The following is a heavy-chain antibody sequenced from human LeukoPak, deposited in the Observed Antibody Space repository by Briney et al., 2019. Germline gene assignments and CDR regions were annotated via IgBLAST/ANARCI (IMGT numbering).Heavy chain of an antibody. CDR3: ARELGSHYGMDV. CDR1: GFTFSNYW. J-gene: IGHJ6*02. CDR2: ISSDGSST. D-gene: IGHD2-15*01. V-gene: IGHV3-74*01. Sequence: PGGSLRLSCAASGFTFSNYWMHWVRQVPGKGLVWVSRISSDGSSTRYADSVKGRFTISRDNAKNSLYLQMNSLRAEDTAVYYCARELGSHYGMDVWGQGTTVTVSS.